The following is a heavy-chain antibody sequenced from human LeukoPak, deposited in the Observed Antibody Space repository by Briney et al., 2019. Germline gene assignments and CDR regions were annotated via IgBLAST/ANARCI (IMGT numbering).Heavy chain of an antibody. CDR1: GYTFTSYD. D-gene: IGHD3-3*01. Sequence: ASVKVSCKASGYTFTSYDNNWVRQATGQGLEWMGWMNPNSGNTGYAQKFQGRVTITRNTSISTAYMELSSLRSEDTAVYYCARAAYYDSWSRLLPHYYYYYMDVWGKGTTVTVSS. J-gene: IGHJ6*03. CDR2: MNPNSGNT. CDR3: ARAAYYDSWSRLLPHYYYYYMDV. V-gene: IGHV1-8*03.